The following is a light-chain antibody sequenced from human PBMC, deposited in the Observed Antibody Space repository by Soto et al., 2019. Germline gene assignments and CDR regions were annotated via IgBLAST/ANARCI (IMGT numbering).Light chain of an antibody. CDR1: QSVSSY. CDR2: DAS. CDR3: QQRSTWPIT. J-gene: IGKJ4*01. V-gene: IGKV3-11*01. Sequence: EIVLTQSPATLSLSPGERATLSCRASQSVSSYLAWYQQKPGQAPRLLIYDASNRATGIPARFSGSGSGKDFTPTISRLEPEDFAVYYCQQRSTWPITFGGGTKVEIK.